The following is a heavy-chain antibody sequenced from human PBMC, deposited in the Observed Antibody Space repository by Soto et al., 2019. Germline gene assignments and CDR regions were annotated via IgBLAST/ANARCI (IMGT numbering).Heavy chain of an antibody. CDR3: AREEGYGEAMDV. CDR2: IWYDGSNK. J-gene: IGHJ6*02. D-gene: IGHD4-17*01. CDR1: GFTFSSYG. V-gene: IGHV3-33*01. Sequence: QVQLVESGGGVVQPGRSLRLSCAASGFTFSSYGMHWVRQAPGKGLEWVAVIWYDGSNKYYADSVKGRFTISRDNSKNTLYLQMNSLGAEDTAVYYCAREEGYGEAMDVWGQGTTVTVSS.